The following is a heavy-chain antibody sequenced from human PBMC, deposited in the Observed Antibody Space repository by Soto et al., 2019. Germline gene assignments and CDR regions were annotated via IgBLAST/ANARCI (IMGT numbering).Heavy chain of an antibody. CDR3: ARDDSSGWYY. CDR2: MSSRRSYI. D-gene: IGHD6-19*01. V-gene: IGHV3-21*01. J-gene: IGHJ4*02. CDR1: AFTFSRYS. Sequence: GGSLCLSCAASAFTFSRYSMNWARQAPGKGLGWVSSMSSRRSYIYYADAVKGRFTISRDSTKNSLYRQMNSLRAEDTAVYYCARDDSSGWYYWGQGTLVTVSS.